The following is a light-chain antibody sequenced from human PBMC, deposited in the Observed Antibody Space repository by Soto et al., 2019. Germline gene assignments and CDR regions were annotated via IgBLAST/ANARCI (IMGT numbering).Light chain of an antibody. CDR3: QPYGSSPPWT. Sequence: EIVLTQSPGTLSLSPGERATLSCRASPSVSSSYLAWYQQKPGQAPRLLIYGASSSATGIPDRFSGSGSGTDFTLTTSRLEPEDFAVYYCQPYGSSPPWTFGQGTKVESK. CDR2: GAS. V-gene: IGKV3-20*01. CDR1: PSVSSSY. J-gene: IGKJ1*01.